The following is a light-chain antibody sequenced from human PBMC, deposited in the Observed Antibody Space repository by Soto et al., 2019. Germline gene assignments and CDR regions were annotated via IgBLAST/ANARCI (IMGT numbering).Light chain of an antibody. Sequence: QSALTQPASVSGSPGQSITISCTGTSSDVGGYNYVSWYQQHPGKAPKLMIYEVSNRPSGVSNRFSGSKSGNTASLTISGLQAEDVADYSCSSYTSSSTPWVFGGGTKLTVL. CDR3: SSYTSSSTPWV. CDR1: SSDVGGYNY. J-gene: IGLJ3*02. V-gene: IGLV2-14*01. CDR2: EVS.